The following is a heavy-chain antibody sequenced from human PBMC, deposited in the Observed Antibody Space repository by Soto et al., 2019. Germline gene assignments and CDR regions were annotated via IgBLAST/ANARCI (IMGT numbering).Heavy chain of an antibody. CDR1: GFTFSSYA. Sequence: GGSLRLSCAASGFTFSSYAMHWVRQAPGKGLEWVAVISYDGSNKYYADSVKGRFTISRDNSKNTLYLQMNSLRAEDTAVYYCARASGIFDYWGQGTLVTVSS. CDR3: ARASGIFDY. D-gene: IGHD6-13*01. J-gene: IGHJ4*02. CDR2: ISYDGSNK. V-gene: IGHV3-30-3*01.